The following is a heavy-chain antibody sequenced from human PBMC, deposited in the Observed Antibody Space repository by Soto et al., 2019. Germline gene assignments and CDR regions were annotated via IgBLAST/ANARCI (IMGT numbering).Heavy chain of an antibody. D-gene: IGHD6-13*01. Sequence: TLSLTCTVHGASIPSGRYYWTLTRKHPGKGLEWIGYIYYSGSTYYNPSLKSRVTISVDTSKNQFSLKLSSVTAADTAVYYCARDLWGSAAAGGTGNAFDIWGQGTMVT. V-gene: IGHV4-31*03. J-gene: IGHJ3*02. CDR2: IYYSGST. CDR1: GASIPSGRYY. CDR3: ARDLWGSAAAGGTGNAFDI.